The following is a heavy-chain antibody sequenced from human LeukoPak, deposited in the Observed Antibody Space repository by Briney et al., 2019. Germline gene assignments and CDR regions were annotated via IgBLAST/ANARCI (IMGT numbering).Heavy chain of an antibody. J-gene: IGHJ5*02. Sequence: SETLSLTCTVSGVSITSATTSYWAWVRQPPGKGLEWIGDIYNSGSTYYNPSLKSRVTMSEDTSKNQFSLKLSSVTAADTAVYYCASTMIVATGGWFDPWGQGTLVTVSS. D-gene: IGHD3-22*01. V-gene: IGHV4-39*01. CDR1: GVSITSATTSY. CDR2: IYNSGST. CDR3: ASTMIVATGGWFDP.